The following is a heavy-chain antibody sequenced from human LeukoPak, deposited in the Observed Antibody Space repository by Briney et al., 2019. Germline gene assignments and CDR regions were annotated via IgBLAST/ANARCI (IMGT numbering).Heavy chain of an antibody. D-gene: IGHD1-26*01. CDR2: ISGSGGST. Sequence: PGGSLRLSCAASGFAVSSKYMSWVRQAPGKGLEWVSAISGSGGSTYYADSVKGRFTISRDNSKNTLYLQMNSLRAEDTAVYYCAKVKRYLVGASDYWGQGTLVTVSS. J-gene: IGHJ4*02. CDR1: GFAVSSKY. V-gene: IGHV3-23*01. CDR3: AKVKRYLVGASDY.